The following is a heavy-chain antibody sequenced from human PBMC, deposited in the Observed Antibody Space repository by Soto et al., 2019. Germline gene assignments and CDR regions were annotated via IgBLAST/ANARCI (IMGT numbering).Heavy chain of an antibody. V-gene: IGHV4-34*01. Sequence: QVQLQQWGAGLLKPSETLSLTCAVYGGSFRGYYWTWIRQPPGTGLEWIGEINHSGSTNYNPSLKSRVTISVDTSKNQSSLKRTSVTAADTAVYYFARDKITGLFDYWGQGTLVTVSS. CDR2: INHSGST. D-gene: IGHD2-8*02. CDR3: ARDKITGLFDY. CDR1: GGSFRGYY. J-gene: IGHJ4*02.